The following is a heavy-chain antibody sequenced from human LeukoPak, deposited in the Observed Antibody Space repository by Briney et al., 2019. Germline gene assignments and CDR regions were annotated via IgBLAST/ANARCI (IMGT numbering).Heavy chain of an antibody. J-gene: IGHJ4*02. CDR3: AKGHSSSWSIFDY. CDR1: GFTFNIFG. D-gene: IGHD6-13*01. CDR2: ISGTYTST. Sequence: AWGTLRLSCAASGFTFNIFGMSWVRQVPGKGLEWDSSISGTYTSTYYADSVKGRFTISRDNSKNTLYLQMNSLRADDTAVYHCAKGHSSSWSIFDYWGQGTLVTVSS. V-gene: IGHV3-23*01.